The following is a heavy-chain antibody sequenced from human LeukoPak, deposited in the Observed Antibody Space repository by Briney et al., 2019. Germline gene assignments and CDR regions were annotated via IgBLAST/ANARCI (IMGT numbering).Heavy chain of an antibody. V-gene: IGHV4-34*01. D-gene: IGHD3-22*01. J-gene: IGHJ5*02. Sequence: TPSETLSLTCAVYGGSFSGYYWSWIRQPPGKGLEWIGEINHSGSTNYNPSLKSRVTISVDTSKNQFSLKLSSVTAADTAVYYCAREPRPHYYDSSGYYSWFDPWGQGTLVTVSS. CDR2: INHSGST. CDR1: GGSFSGYY. CDR3: AREPRPHYYDSSGYYSWFDP.